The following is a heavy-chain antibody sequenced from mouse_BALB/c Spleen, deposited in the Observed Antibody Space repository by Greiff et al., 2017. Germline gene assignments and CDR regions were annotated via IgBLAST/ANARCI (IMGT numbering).Heavy chain of an antibody. CDR3: TRERAYGNYWYFDV. V-gene: IGHV5-6-4*01. Sequence: EVKLVESGGGLVKPGGSLKLSCAASGFTFSSYTMSWVRQTPEKRLEWVATISSGGSYTYYPDSVKGRFTISRDNAKNTLYLQMSSLKSEDTAMYYCTRERAYGNYWYFDVWGAGTTVTVSS. D-gene: IGHD2-1*01. CDR1: GFTFSSYT. CDR2: ISSGGSYT. J-gene: IGHJ1*01.